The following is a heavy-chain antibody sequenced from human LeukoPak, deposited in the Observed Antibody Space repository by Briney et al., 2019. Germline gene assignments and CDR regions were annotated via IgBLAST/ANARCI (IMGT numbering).Heavy chain of an antibody. CDR3: ANIERYYGSGSYYNRVSDY. Sequence: GGSLRLSCAASGFSFASYDIHWVRQAPGKGLEWVTFIESDGIKEYYADSVKGRFTISRDNSKNTVYVQMKSLRPEDTAVYYCANIERYYGSGSYYNRVSDYWGQGTLVTVSS. J-gene: IGHJ4*02. CDR1: GFSFASYD. D-gene: IGHD3-10*01. V-gene: IGHV3-30*02. CDR2: IESDGIKE.